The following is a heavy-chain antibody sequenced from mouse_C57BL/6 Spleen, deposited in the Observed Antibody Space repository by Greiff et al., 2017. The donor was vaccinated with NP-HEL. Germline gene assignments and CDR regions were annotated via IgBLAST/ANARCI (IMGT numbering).Heavy chain of an antibody. D-gene: IGHD1-1*01. J-gene: IGHJ4*01. CDR1: GYAFSSSW. CDR2: IYPGDGDT. CDR3: ARSAATVPLYYAMDY. Sequence: QVQLQQSGPELVKPGASVKISCKASGYAFSSSWMNWVKQRPGKGLEWIGRIYPGDGDTNYNGKFKGKATLTADKSSSTAYMQLSSLTSEDSAVYFCARSAATVPLYYAMDYWGQGTSVTVSS. V-gene: IGHV1-82*01.